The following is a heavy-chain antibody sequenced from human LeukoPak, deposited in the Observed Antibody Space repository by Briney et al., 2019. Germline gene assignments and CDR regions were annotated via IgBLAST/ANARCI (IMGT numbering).Heavy chain of an antibody. CDR3: ARDQGYSGYARGAWDY. Sequence: GGSLRLSCAASGFTFSTYGMHWVRQAPGKGLEWVAVISYDGSNKYYADSVKGRFTISRDNSKNTLYLQMNSLRAEDTAVYYCARDQGYSGYARGAWDYWGQGTLVTVSS. D-gene: IGHD5-12*01. V-gene: IGHV3-30*03. CDR2: ISYDGSNK. CDR1: GFTFSTYG. J-gene: IGHJ4*02.